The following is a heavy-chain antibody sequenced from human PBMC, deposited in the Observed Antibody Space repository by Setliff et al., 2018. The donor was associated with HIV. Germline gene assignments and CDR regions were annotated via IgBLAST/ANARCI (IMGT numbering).Heavy chain of an antibody. J-gene: IGHJ4*02. CDR3: ARVSQGPDY. CDR1: GGSISSNNYY. Sequence: SETLSLTCTVSGGSISSNNYYWGWIRQPPGKGLEYIGSIYHSGSTYYNPSLKSRVTISIDTSKNQFSLMLTSATAADTAVYYCARVSQGPDYWGQGTLVTVSS. CDR2: IYHSGST. V-gene: IGHV4-39*01.